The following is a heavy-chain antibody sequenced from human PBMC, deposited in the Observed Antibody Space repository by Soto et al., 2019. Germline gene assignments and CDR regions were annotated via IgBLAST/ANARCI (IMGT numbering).Heavy chain of an antibody. V-gene: IGHV3-30-3*01. J-gene: IGHJ6*02. Sequence: QVQLVESGGGVVQPGRSLRLSCAASGFTFSSYAMHWVRQAPGKGLEWVAVISYDRSNKYYADSVKGRFTISRDNSKNALYLQMNSLRAEDTAVYYCARERGYCSGGSCRPYYYGMDVWGQGTTVTVSS. CDR1: GFTFSSYA. CDR2: ISYDRSNK. CDR3: ARERGYCSGGSCRPYYYGMDV. D-gene: IGHD2-15*01.